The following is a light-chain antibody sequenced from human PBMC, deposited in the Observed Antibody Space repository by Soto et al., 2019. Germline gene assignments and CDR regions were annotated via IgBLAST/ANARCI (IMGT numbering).Light chain of an antibody. V-gene: IGKV3-15*01. J-gene: IGKJ5*01. CDR2: DAS. CDR1: QSVSSN. CDR3: QQYHNWPIT. Sequence: EIAMTQAPATLSVSPGERATLSRRASQSVSSNLAWYQQKPGQAPRLLIYDASTRATGISARFSGSGSGTEFTLTISSLQSEDFAVYYCQQYHNWPITFGQGTRLEIK.